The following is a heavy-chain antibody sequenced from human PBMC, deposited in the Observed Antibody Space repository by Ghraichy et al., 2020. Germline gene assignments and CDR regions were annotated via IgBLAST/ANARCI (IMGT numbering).Heavy chain of an antibody. CDR1: GGSFSGYY. CDR2: INHSGST. V-gene: IGHV4-34*01. J-gene: IGHJ4*02. CDR3: AREAGYDYVWGSYRYNYFDY. D-gene: IGHD3-16*02. Sequence: SETLSLTCAVYGGSFSGYYWSWIRQPPGKGLEWIGEINHSGSTNYNPSLKSRVTISVDTSKNQFSLKLSSVTAADTAVYYCAREAGYDYVWGSYRYNYFDYWGQGTLVTVSS.